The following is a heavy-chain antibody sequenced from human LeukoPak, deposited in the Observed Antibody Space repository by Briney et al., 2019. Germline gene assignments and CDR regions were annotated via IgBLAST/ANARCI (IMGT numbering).Heavy chain of an antibody. CDR1: GGSISSSSYY. CDR2: IYYSGST. Sequence: PSETLSLTCTVSGGSISSSSYYWGWIRQPPGKGLEWIGSIYYSGSTYYNPSLKSRVTISVDTSKNQFSLKLSSVTAADTAVYYCARGRIAAAGTRAFDIWGQGTMVTVSS. V-gene: IGHV4-39*01. CDR3: ARGRIAAAGTRAFDI. D-gene: IGHD6-13*01. J-gene: IGHJ3*02.